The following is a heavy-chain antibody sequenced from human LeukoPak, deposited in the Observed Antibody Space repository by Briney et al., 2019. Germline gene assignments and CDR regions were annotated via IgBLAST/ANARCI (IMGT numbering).Heavy chain of an antibody. J-gene: IGHJ4*02. Sequence: SETLSLTCTVSGGSISSYYWSWIRQPPGKGLEWIGYIYYSGSTYYNPSLKSRVTISVDTSKNQFSLKLSSVTAADTAVYYCARGGIAAAGTDYWGQGTLVTVSS. D-gene: IGHD6-13*01. CDR2: IYYSGST. CDR1: GGSISSYY. CDR3: ARGGIAAAGTDY. V-gene: IGHV4-30-4*08.